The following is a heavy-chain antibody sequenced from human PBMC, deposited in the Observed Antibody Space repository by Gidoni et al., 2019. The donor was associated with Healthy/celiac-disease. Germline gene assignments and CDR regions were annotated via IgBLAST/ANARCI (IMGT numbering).Heavy chain of an antibody. CDR2: MNTNSGNT. CDR3: AQGYCSGGTCYSGFDY. Sequence: QVQLVQSGAEVKKPGASVKVSCQSSVYTFTSYDINWVRQATGQGLEWMGWMNTNSGNTGYAQKFQGRVTMTRNTSISTAYMELSSLRSEDTALYYCAQGYCSGGTCYSGFDYWGQGTLVTVSS. J-gene: IGHJ4*02. V-gene: IGHV1-8*01. D-gene: IGHD2-15*01. CDR1: VYTFTSYD.